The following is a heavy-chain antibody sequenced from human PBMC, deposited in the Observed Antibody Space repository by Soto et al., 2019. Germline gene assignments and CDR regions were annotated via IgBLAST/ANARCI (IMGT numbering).Heavy chain of an antibody. D-gene: IGHD3-10*01. CDR3: AKVSRKGSAIDFDY. V-gene: IGHV1-8*01. J-gene: IGHJ4*02. CDR2: VNPNNGDT. CDR1: GYTFFNYD. Sequence: QVQLVQSGAELKKPGASVKVSCKASGYTFFNYDMNWVRQATGQGPEWIGWVNPNNGDTGYAQKFQGRVTLTTDISTTTAYVELTSLRSEDTAIYYCAKVSRKGSAIDFDYWGQGTLITVSS.